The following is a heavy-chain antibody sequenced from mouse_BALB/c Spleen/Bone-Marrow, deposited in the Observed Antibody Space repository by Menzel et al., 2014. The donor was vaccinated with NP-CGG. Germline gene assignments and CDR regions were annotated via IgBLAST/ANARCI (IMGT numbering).Heavy chain of an antibody. CDR1: GFNIKDYY. J-gene: IGHJ2*01. V-gene: IGHV14-1*02. Sequence: EVKVVESGAELVRPRALVKLSCKASGFNIKDYYMHWVKQRPEQGLEWIGWIDPENGNTIYDPKFQGKASITADTSSNTAYLQLSSLTSEDTAVYYCARWGNYYFDYWGQGTTLTVSS. CDR3: ARWGNYYFDY. CDR2: IDPENGNT.